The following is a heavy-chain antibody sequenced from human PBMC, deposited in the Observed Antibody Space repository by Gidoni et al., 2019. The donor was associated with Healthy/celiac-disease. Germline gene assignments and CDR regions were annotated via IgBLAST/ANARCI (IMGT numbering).Heavy chain of an antibody. Sequence: QVQLVQSGAEVKKPGSSVKVSCKASGGTFSSYAISWVRQAPGQGLEWMGGIIPIFGTANYAQKFQGRVTITADKSTSTAYMELSSLRSEDTAVYYCARGVPVYYYDSSGPGGVDYWGQGTLVTVSS. CDR3: ARGVPVYYYDSSGPGGVDY. V-gene: IGHV1-69*06. CDR2: IIPIFGTA. J-gene: IGHJ4*02. CDR1: GGTFSSYA. D-gene: IGHD3-22*01.